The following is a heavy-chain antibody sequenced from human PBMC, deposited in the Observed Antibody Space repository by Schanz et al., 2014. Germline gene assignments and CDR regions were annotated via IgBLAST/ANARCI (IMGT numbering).Heavy chain of an antibody. V-gene: IGHV3-33*06. CDR2: IWYDGNNK. J-gene: IGHJ6*02. CDR3: AKVETYYDILTGYQFAMDV. Sequence: QVQLVESGGGVVQPGRSLRLSCAASGFTFSSYGMHWVRQAPGKGLEWVAVIWYDGNNKFYADSVKGRFIISRDNSKNTLDLQMNSLRDEDTALYYCAKVETYYDILTGYQFAMDVWGQGTTVIVSS. D-gene: IGHD3-9*01. CDR1: GFTFSSYG.